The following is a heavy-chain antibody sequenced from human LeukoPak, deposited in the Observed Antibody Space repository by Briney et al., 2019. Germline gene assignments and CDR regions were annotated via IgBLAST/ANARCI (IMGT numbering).Heavy chain of an antibody. CDR1: QFTFSNYA. CDR2: IRGSGGTT. Sequence: GGSLRLSCAASQFTFSNYAMSWVRQAPGKGLEWVSAIRGSGGTTYYADSVKGRFTISRDNSKNTLYLQMNSLRAEDAAVYYCAKVKEGGYDSYDAFDIWGQGTMVTVSS. CDR3: AKVKEGGYDSYDAFDI. D-gene: IGHD5-12*01. V-gene: IGHV3-23*01. J-gene: IGHJ3*02.